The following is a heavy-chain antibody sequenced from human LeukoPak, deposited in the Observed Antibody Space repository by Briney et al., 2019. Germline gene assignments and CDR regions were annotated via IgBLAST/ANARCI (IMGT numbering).Heavy chain of an antibody. CDR2: IKSKTDGGTT. V-gene: IGHV3-15*01. D-gene: IGHD3-22*01. J-gene: IGHJ4*02. Sequence: GGSLRLSCAASGFTFSNAWMSWVRQAPGKGLEWVGRIKSKTDGGTTDYAAPVKGRFTISRDDSKNTLYLQMNSLKTEDTAVYYCTESYDSSGFDYWGQGTLVTVSS. CDR1: GFTFSNAW. CDR3: TESYDSSGFDY.